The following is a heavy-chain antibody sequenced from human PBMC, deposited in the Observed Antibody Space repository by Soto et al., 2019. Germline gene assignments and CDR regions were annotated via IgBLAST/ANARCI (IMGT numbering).Heavy chain of an antibody. CDR3: ATGGYDRYDAFDI. Sequence: PSETLSLTCTVSGGSISNYQWSWVRQPPGKRLEWIGYIYYNGTTSYNPSLKSRVTISVDTSKNQFSLKLSSVTAADTAVYYCATGGYDRYDAFDIWGQGTMVTVSS. CDR1: GGSISNYQ. D-gene: IGHD5-12*01. CDR2: IYYNGTT. J-gene: IGHJ3*02. V-gene: IGHV4-59*08.